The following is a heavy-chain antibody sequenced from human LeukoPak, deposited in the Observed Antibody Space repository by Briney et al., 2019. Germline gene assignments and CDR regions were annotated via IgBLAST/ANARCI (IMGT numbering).Heavy chain of an antibody. J-gene: IGHJ4*02. D-gene: IGHD5-12*01. CDR2: INPRGGST. V-gene: IGHV1-46*01. CDR3: ARDRGRNSGYERAFDY. CDR1: GYTFTNYY. Sequence: GASVKVSCKASGYTFTNYYMHWVRQAPGQGLEWMGIINPRGGSTSYAQKFHGRVAMTRDMSTSTVYMELSSLTSEDTAVYYCARDRGRNSGYERAFDYWGQGTLVTVSS.